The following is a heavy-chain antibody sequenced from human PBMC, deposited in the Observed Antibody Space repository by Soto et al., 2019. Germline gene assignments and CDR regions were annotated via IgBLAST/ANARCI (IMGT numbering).Heavy chain of an antibody. CDR3: AHRGYGDYPRDNWFAP. CDR1: GFSLKTGGAG. CDR2: IYWNEDK. Sequence: QITLKESGPTLVKPTQTLTLTCTFSGFSLKTGGAGVGWIRQPPGKALEWLAVIYWNEDKRYSPSLKTRLTITKDTYKNQVVLTMTNMDPVDTATYYCAHRGYGDYPRDNWFAPWGQGTLVIVSS. D-gene: IGHD4-17*01. J-gene: IGHJ5*02. V-gene: IGHV2-5*01.